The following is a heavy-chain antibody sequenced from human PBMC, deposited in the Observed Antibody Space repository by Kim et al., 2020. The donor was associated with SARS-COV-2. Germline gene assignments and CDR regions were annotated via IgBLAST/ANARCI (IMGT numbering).Heavy chain of an antibody. CDR1: GGSFSGYY. CDR3: SSREGCWDFDY. D-gene: IGHD1-26*01. CDR2: INHSGST. V-gene: IGHV4-34*01. Sequence: SETLSLTCAVYGGSFSGYYWSWIRQPPGKGLEWIGEINHSGSTNYNPSLKSRVTISVDTSKNQFSPQLSPVTAADTAVYSCSSREGCWDFDYWCQGPLVT. J-gene: IGHJ4*02.